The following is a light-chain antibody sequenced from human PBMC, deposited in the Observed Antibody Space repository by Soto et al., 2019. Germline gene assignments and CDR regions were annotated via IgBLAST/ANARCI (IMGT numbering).Light chain of an antibody. CDR2: GVS. CDR3: SSFTSSNTHV. J-gene: IGLJ1*01. CDR1: SSDVGNYNY. Sequence: QSALTQPASVSGPPGQSITISCTGTSSDVGNYNYVSWYQHHPGKAPKLLISGVSNRPSGISNRFSGSKSGNTASLTISGLQAEDEGHYYCSSFTSSNTHVFGTGTKVTV. V-gene: IGLV2-14*01.